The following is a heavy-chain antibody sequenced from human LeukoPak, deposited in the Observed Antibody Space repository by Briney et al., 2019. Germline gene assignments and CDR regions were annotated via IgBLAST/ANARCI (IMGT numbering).Heavy chain of an antibody. CDR1: GGSISSYY. D-gene: IGHD3-3*01. V-gene: IGHV4-59*01. CDR3: ARGSAAPTYYDFWSGYYTSSSFDY. CDR2: IYYSGST. J-gene: IGHJ4*02. Sequence: SETLSLTCTVSGGSISSYYWSWIRQPPGKGLEWIGYIYYSGSTNYNPSLKSRVTISVDTSKNQFSLKLSSVTAADTAVYYCARGSAAPTYYDFWSGYYTSSSFDYWGQGTLVTVSS.